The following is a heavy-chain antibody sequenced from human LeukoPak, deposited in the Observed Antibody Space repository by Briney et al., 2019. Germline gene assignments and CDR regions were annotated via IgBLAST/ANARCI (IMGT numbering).Heavy chain of an antibody. CDR1: GYTFTNYW. Sequence: ASVKVSCKASGYTFTNYWIQWVRQAPGQGLEWVALINPNDVSTTYAHKFQGRVTMTRDTSTSTVYMDLSSLTSEDTAVYYCARAPRNSSTMLDYWGQGTLVTVSS. D-gene: IGHD6-13*01. J-gene: IGHJ4*02. V-gene: IGHV1-46*01. CDR3: ARAPRNSSTMLDY. CDR2: INPNDVST.